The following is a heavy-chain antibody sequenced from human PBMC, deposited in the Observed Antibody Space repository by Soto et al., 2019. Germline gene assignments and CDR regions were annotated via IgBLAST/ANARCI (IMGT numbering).Heavy chain of an antibody. Sequence: EVQLVESGGGLVKPGGSLRLSCAASGFTFSIYSMTWVRQSPGKGLEWVSSIDSSSNYIYYVDSVKGRFTISIENAENSVHLQMNSLRAEDTAVYYCAREAHFYGRSDVFYIWGQGTMVTVSS. D-gene: IGHD3-10*02. CDR1: GFTFSIYS. J-gene: IGHJ3*02. CDR3: AREAHFYGRSDVFYI. CDR2: IDSSSNYI. V-gene: IGHV3-21*01.